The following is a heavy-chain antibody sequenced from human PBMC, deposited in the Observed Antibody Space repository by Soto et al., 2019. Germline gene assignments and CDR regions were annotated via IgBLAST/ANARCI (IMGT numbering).Heavy chain of an antibody. J-gene: IGHJ6*02. Sequence: QVQLVQSGAEVKKPGASVKVSCKASGYTFTSYDINWVRQATGQGLEWMGWMNPNSGNTGYAQKFQGRVTMTRNTSISTAYMGLGSLRSEDTAVYYCARRGYSSSCYYYYYYGMDVWGQGTTVTVSS. D-gene: IGHD6-13*01. V-gene: IGHV1-8*01. CDR1: GYTFTSYD. CDR3: ARRGYSSSCYYYYYYGMDV. CDR2: MNPNSGNT.